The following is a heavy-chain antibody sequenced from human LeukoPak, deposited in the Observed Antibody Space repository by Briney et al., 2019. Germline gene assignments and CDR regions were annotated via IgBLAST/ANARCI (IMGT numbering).Heavy chain of an antibody. J-gene: IGHJ4*02. V-gene: IGHV3-23*01. CDR3: AKEPSLIDY. Sequence: PGGSLRLSCAASGFTFSIYAMICVRKAPGKGLEWVSAISGSGGSTYYADSVKRRFTISRDNSKNTLYLQMNSLRAEDTAVYYCAKEPSLIDYWGQGTLVTVSS. CDR2: ISGSGGST. CDR1: GFTFSIYA.